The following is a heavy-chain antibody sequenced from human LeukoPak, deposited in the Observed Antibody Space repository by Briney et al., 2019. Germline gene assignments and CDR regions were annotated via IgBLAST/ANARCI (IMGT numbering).Heavy chain of an antibody. V-gene: IGHV4-61*05. J-gene: IGHJ6*02. CDR2: IYYSGST. D-gene: IGHD6-13*01. CDR3: ARAGLDYLGPIAAAGTNYYYGMDV. CDR1: GGSISSSSYY. Sequence: SETLSLTCTVSGGSISSSSYYWGWIRQPPGKGLEWIGYIYYSGSTNYNPSLKSRVTISVDTSKNQFSLKLSSVTAADTAVYYCARAGLDYLGPIAAAGTNYYYGMDVWGQGTTVTVSS.